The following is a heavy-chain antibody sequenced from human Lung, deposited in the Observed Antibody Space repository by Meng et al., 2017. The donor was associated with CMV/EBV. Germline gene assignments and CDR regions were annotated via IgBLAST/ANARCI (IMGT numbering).Heavy chain of an antibody. J-gene: IGHJ6*02. V-gene: IGHV4-34*01. D-gene: IGHD2-2*01. Sequence: SETLSLSSAFYGGFFSGYFWSWIRQPPGKGLEWIGEINHSGSTNYNPSLKSRVTISVDTSKNQFFLKLSSVTAADTAVYYCARGTVTSRVIVPPFAIKIVYGMDVWGQGTTVTVSS. CDR2: INHSGST. CDR3: ARGTVTSRVIVPPFAIKIVYGMDV. CDR1: GGFFSGYF.